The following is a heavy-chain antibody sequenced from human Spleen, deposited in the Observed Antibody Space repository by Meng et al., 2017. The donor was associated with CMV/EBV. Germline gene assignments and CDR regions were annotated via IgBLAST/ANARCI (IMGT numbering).Heavy chain of an antibody. Sequence: SFSGYYWSWIRQPPGKGLEWIGEINHSGSTNYNPSLKSRVTISVDTSKNQFSLKLSSVTAADTAVYYCARGVLRYFDWLYWNWFDPWGQGTLVTVSS. D-gene: IGHD3-9*01. V-gene: IGHV4-34*01. J-gene: IGHJ5*02. CDR1: SFSGYY. CDR2: INHSGST. CDR3: ARGVLRYFDWLYWNWFDP.